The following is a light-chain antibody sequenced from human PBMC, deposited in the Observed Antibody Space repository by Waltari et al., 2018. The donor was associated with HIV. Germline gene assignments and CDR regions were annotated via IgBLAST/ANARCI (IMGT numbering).Light chain of an antibody. Sequence: QSVLTQPPSVSAAPGQRVTISCSGSDSNIGYTSVSWYRQVPGTAPTLLIYDNDKRPSDIPDRFSGSKSGTSATLGITGLQTGDEAHYYCGTWDDSLNGAVFGGGTKLTVL. V-gene: IGLV1-51*01. CDR1: DSNIGYTS. CDR2: DND. J-gene: IGLJ2*01. CDR3: GTWDDSLNGAV.